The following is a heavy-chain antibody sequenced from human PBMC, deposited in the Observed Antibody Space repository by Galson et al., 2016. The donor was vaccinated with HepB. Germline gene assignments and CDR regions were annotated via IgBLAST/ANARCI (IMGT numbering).Heavy chain of an antibody. J-gene: IGHJ6*02. CDR1: GFTFSSYG. V-gene: IGHV3-13*01. CDR3: ARDGGGTGGYYYYAMDV. D-gene: IGHD1-14*01. CDR2: IGTAGDT. Sequence: SLRLSCAASGFTFSSYGMHWVRHVTGKGLEWVSAIGTAGDTYYPGSVKGRFTISRENAKNSLYLQMNSLRDEDTAVYYCARDGGGTGGYYYYAMDVWGQGTTVTVSS.